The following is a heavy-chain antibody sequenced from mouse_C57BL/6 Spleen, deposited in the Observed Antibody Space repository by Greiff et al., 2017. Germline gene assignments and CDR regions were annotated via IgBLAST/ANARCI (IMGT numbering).Heavy chain of an antibody. CDR2: ISDGGSYT. J-gene: IGHJ2*01. D-gene: IGHD1-1*01. Sequence: EVKLVESGGGLVKPGGSLKLSCAASGFTFSSYAMSWVRQTPEKRLEWVATISDGGSYTYYPDNVKGRFTISRDNAKNNLYLQMSHLKSEDTAMYYCARVGFITTVVAPYYFDYWGQGTTLTVSS. V-gene: IGHV5-4*03. CDR1: GFTFSSYA. CDR3: ARVGFITTVVAPYYFDY.